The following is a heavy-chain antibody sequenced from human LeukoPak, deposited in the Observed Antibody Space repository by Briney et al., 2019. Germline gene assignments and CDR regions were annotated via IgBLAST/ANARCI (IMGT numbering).Heavy chain of an antibody. V-gene: IGHV4-39*07. CDR2: IYYSGST. CDR1: GGSISSSSYY. CDR3: ARGRRRDKWYYFDY. J-gene: IGHJ4*02. Sequence: PSETLSLTCTVSGGSISSSSYYWGWIRQPPGKGLEWIGSIYYSGSTYYNPSLKSRVTISVDTSKNQFSLKLSSVTAADTAVYYCARGRRRDKWYYFDYWGQGTLVTVSS. D-gene: IGHD2-15*01.